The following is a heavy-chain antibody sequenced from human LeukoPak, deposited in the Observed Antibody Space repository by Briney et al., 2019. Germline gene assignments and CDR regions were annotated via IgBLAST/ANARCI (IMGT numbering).Heavy chain of an antibody. CDR3: ARVRGYYDFDI. Sequence: SETLSLTCTVSGGSISSGSYYWSWIRQPAGKGLEWIGRIYTSGSTNYNPSLKSRVTISVDTSKNQFSLKLSSVTAADTAVYYCARVRGYYDFDIWGQGTMVTVSS. CDR1: GGSISSGSYY. CDR2: IYTSGST. V-gene: IGHV4-61*02. D-gene: IGHD5-18*01. J-gene: IGHJ3*02.